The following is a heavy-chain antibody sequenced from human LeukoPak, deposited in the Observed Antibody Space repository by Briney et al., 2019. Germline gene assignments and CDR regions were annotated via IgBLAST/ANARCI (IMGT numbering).Heavy chain of an antibody. J-gene: IGHJ4*02. V-gene: IGHV4-59*01. CDR2: FSYSGST. Sequence: SETLSLTCSVSGVSIRTYYWIWIRQPQAKGLEWMGFFSYSGSTKYNPSLKSRVTMSVDTSKNQFSLKLSSVTASDTAVYYCARMYSGTSYYFDYWGQGTLVTVSS. D-gene: IGHD1-26*01. CDR1: GVSIRTYY. CDR3: ARMYSGTSYYFDY.